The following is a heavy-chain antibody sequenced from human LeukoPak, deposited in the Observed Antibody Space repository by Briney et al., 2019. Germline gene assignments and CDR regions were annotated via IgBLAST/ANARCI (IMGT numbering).Heavy chain of an antibody. CDR2: IKQDGSEK. CDR1: GFTFYNYA. Sequence: PGGSLRLSCAASGFTFYNYALSWVRQAPGKGLEWVANIKQDGSEKYYVDSVKGRFTISRDNAKNSLYLQMNSLRAEDTAVYYCARSNTWRGSSDYWGQGTLVTVSS. D-gene: IGHD3-10*01. J-gene: IGHJ4*02. CDR3: ARSNTWRGSSDY. V-gene: IGHV3-7*03.